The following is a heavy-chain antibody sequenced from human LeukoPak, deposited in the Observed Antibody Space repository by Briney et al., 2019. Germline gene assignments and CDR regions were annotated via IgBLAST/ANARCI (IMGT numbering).Heavy chain of an antibody. CDR2: IKQEGSDI. V-gene: IGHV3-7*01. D-gene: IGHD2-8*01. CDR3: ARGCEDVSEGQSNECY. CDR1: GFTFTTYC. J-gene: IGHJ4*02. Sequence: GGSLTLFCAASGFTFTTYCMTWARHAPGGGREWVAYIKQEGSDIYYMDSVEGRFTLSRHSAKNTLYLQKSNQRAEERAVYLWARGCEDVSEGQSNECYWGQGNLVSVSS.